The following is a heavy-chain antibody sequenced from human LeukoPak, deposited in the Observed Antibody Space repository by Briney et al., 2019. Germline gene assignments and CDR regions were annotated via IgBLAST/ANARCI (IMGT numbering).Heavy chain of an antibody. D-gene: IGHD3-16*01. Sequence: GGTLRLSCAASGFSFTTSGMSWVHQAPGKGLEWVSGISSSGDETHYADSVRGRFTISRDNSQDTLYLEVKSLRVEDTAVYFCAKPLYAVRGKNFFDYWGQGTLVIVSS. CDR2: ISSSGDET. CDR1: GFSFTTSG. V-gene: IGHV3-23*01. CDR3: AKPLYAVRGKNFFDY. J-gene: IGHJ4*02.